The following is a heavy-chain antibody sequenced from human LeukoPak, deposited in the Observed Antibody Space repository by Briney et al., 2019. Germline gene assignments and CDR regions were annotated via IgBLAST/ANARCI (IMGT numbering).Heavy chain of an antibody. CDR3: AKDTRYCSSTSCPG. CDR1: GFTFSSYW. CDR2: IKQDGSEK. D-gene: IGHD2-2*01. J-gene: IGHJ4*02. V-gene: IGHV3-7*01. Sequence: GGSLRLSCAASGFTFSSYWMSWVRQAPGKGLEWVANIKQDGSEKYYVDSVKGRFTISRDNAKNSLYLQMNSLRAEDTAVYYCAKDTRYCSSTSCPGWGQGTLVTVSS.